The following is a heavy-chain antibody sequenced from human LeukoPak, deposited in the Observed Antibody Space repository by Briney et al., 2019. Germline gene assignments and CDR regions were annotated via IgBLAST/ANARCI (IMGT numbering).Heavy chain of an antibody. CDR3: TRLQSFYSTGDS. V-gene: IGHV3-15*01. CDR2: IKSKGSGGTV. CDR1: GLKFSDAW. J-gene: IGHJ4*02. D-gene: IGHD5/OR15-5a*01. Sequence: PGGSLRLSCAVSGLKFSDAWLSWARQAPGKGLEWVGRIKSKGSGGTVDYAAPVKGRFTISRDDSINTVYLQMNSLKIDDTAVYYCTRLQSFYSTGDSWGQGTLVTVSS.